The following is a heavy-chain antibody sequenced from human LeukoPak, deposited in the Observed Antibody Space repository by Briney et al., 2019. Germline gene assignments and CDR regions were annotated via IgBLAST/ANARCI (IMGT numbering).Heavy chain of an antibody. V-gene: IGHV3-15*01. J-gene: IGHJ3*02. CDR2: IKSKTDGGAT. CDR3: TTEYRDSSGWYGAFDI. CDR1: GFTFSNYG. D-gene: IGHD6-19*01. Sequence: PGRSLRLSCAASGFTFSNYGMHWVRQAPGKGLEWVGRIKSKTDGGATDFAAPVKGRFTISRDDSKNTLYLQMNSLKIEDTAVYYCTTEYRDSSGWYGAFDIWGQGTMVTVSS.